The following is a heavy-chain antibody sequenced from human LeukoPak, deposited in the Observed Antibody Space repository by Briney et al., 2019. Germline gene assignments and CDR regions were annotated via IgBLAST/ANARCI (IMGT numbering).Heavy chain of an antibody. V-gene: IGHV3-7*01. D-gene: IGHD3-22*01. J-gene: IGHJ4*02. Sequence: PGGSLRLSCAASGFTFSSYWMSWVRQAPGKGLEWVANIKQDGSEKYYVDSVKGRFTISRDNAKNSLYLQMNSLRAEDTAVYYCARDSSPYYYDSSALGYWGQGTLVTVSS. CDR3: ARDSSPYYYDSSALGY. CDR1: GFTFSSYW. CDR2: IKQDGSEK.